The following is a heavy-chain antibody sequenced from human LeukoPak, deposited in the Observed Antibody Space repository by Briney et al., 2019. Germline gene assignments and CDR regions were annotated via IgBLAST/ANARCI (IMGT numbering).Heavy chain of an antibody. CDR2: ISYDGSNK. CDR3: ASKRAAAGKVDY. D-gene: IGHD6-13*01. Sequence: PGGSLRLSCAASGFTFSSYEMNWVRQAPGKGLEWVAVISYDGSNKYYADSVKGRFTISRDNSKNTLYLQMNSLRAEDTAVYYCASKRAAAGKVDYWGQGTLVTVSS. V-gene: IGHV3-30*04. CDR1: GFTFSSYE. J-gene: IGHJ4*02.